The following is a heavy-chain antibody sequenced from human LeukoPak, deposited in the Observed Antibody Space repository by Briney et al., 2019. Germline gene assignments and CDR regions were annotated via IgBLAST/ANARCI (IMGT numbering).Heavy chain of an antibody. J-gene: IGHJ6*02. D-gene: IGHD2-15*01. CDR3: ARDLWVALYYYGMDV. CDR2: ISYDGRNK. CDR1: GFTFSSYA. Sequence: QPGRSLRLSCAASGFTFSSYAMHWVRQAPGKGLEWVAVISYDGRNKYYADSVKGRFTISRDNSKNTLYLQMNSLRAEDTAVYYCARDLWVALYYYGMDVWGQGTTVTVSS. V-gene: IGHV3-30-3*01.